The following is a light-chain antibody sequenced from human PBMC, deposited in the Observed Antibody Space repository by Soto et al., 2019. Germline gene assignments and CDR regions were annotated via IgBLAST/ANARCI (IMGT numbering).Light chain of an antibody. CDR3: AAWDDSLSGNV. J-gene: IGLJ6*01. V-gene: IGLV1-47*01. CDR2: RSN. CDR1: SSNIGSNY. Sequence: QSVLTQPPAASGTPGQRVTISCSGSSSNIGSNYVYWYQQLPGTAPKLLIYRSNQRPSGVPDRFSGSKSGTSASLAISGLRSEDEADYYCAAWDDSLSGNVFGSGTQLTVL.